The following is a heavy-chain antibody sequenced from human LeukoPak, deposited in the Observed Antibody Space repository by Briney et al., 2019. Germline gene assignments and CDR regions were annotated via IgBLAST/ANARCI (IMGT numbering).Heavy chain of an antibody. D-gene: IGHD3-10*01. CDR3: ARDGPAQMVDLDY. V-gene: IGHV1-2*02. CDR1: GYTFTDYY. Sequence: ASVKVSCKASGYTFTDYYMHWVRQAPGQGLEWMGCIDPDSGGTNYAQKFQGRVTMTRDTSISTAYMELRRLRPDDTAVYFCARDGPAQMVDLDYWGQGTLVTVSS. J-gene: IGHJ4*02. CDR2: IDPDSGGT.